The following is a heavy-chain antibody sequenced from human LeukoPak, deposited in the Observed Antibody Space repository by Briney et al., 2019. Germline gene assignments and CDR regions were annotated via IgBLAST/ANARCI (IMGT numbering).Heavy chain of an antibody. CDR1: GLSFSSYG. CDR3: AKLEIYCSGGSCYKLRYTLVGYFDY. D-gene: IGHD2-15*01. Sequence: GGSLRLSCAASGLSFSSYGMHWVRQAPGKGLEWVAFIQYDGSNKFYADSVKGRFTISRDNSKNTLYLQMNSLRAEDTAVYYCAKLEIYCSGGSCYKLRYTLVGYFDYWGQGTLVTVSS. J-gene: IGHJ4*02. CDR2: IQYDGSNK. V-gene: IGHV3-30*02.